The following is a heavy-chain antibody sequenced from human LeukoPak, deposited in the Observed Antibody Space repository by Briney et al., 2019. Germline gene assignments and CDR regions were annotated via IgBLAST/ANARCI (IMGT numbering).Heavy chain of an antibody. V-gene: IGHV1-69*06. CDR2: IIPIFGTA. CDR3: ASYNAGVPDY. J-gene: IGHJ4*02. Sequence: GASVKVSCKASGYTFTGYYMHWVRQAPGQGLEWMGGIIPIFGTANYAQKFQGRVTITADKSTSTAYMELSSLRSEDTAVYYCASYNAGVPDYWGQGTLVTVSS. CDR1: GYTFTGYY. D-gene: IGHD1-1*01.